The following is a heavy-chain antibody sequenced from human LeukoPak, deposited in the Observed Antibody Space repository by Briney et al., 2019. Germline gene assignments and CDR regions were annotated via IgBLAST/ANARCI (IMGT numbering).Heavy chain of an antibody. CDR2: ISSSGSTI. D-gene: IGHD3-10*01. J-gene: IGHJ6*03. CDR3: ARARVVLLWFGESYYMDV. Sequence: PGGSLRLSCAASGFTFSSYEMNWVRQAPGKGLEWVSYISSSGSTIYYADSVKGRFTISRDNDKNSLYLQMNRLRAEDTAVYYCARARVVLLWFGESYYMDVWGKGTTVTISS. CDR1: GFTFSSYE. V-gene: IGHV3-48*03.